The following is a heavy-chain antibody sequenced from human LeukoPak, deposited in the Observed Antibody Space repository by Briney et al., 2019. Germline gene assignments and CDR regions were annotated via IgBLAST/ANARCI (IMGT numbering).Heavy chain of an antibody. D-gene: IGHD3-22*01. CDR3: ARDSRGYYGY. Sequence: SETLSLTCTVSGGSISSSSYYWGWLRQPPGKGLEWIGSIYYSGSTYYNPSLKSRVTISVDTSKNQFSLKLSSVTAADTAVYYCARDSRGYYGYWGQGTLVTVSS. J-gene: IGHJ4*02. CDR1: GGSISSSSYY. V-gene: IGHV4-39*07. CDR2: IYYSGST.